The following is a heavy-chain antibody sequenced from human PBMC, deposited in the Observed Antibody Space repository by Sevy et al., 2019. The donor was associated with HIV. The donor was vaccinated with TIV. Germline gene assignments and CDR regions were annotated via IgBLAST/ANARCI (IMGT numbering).Heavy chain of an antibody. CDR3: AKDHYDYRTGYYGYYGMDV. V-gene: IGHV3-30*02. CDR1: GFRFSDYG. Sequence: GGSLRLSCAASGFRFSDYGMPWVRQAPGKGLEWVSLIRFDGSMKYIADSVKGRFTISRDKVKDTLYLQMNSLRPEDTAVYYCAKDHYDYRTGYYGYYGMDVWGQGTTVTVSS. CDR2: IRFDGSMK. D-gene: IGHD3-3*01. J-gene: IGHJ6*02.